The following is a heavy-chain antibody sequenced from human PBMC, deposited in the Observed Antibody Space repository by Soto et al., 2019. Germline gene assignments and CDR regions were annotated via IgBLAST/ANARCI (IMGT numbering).Heavy chain of an antibody. CDR2: VTPNGVTT. J-gene: IGHJ4*02. D-gene: IGHD3-10*01. V-gene: IGHV1-46*01. Sequence: SSVKVSCKASGYTFISFHMHWVRQAPGQGLEWMGKVTPNGVTTTYAHKFQGRVTMTSDTSTSSLYMELSSLTPEDTAVYYCAREYSYGSAIYYLLDYCGQGTLVTVSS. CDR3: AREYSYGSAIYYLLDY. CDR1: GYTFISFH.